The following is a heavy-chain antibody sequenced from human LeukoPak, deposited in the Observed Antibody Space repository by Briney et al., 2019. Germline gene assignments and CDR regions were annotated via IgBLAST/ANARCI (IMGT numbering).Heavy chain of an antibody. CDR1: GFTFSSYA. J-gene: IGHJ5*02. V-gene: IGHV3-30*04. CDR3: ARENWFDP. CDR2: ISYDGSNK. Sequence: GRSLRLSCAASGFTFSSYAMHWVRQAPGKGLEWVAVISYDGSNKYYADSVKGRFTISGDNSKNTLYLQMNSLRAEDTAVYYCARENWFDPWGQGTLVTVSS.